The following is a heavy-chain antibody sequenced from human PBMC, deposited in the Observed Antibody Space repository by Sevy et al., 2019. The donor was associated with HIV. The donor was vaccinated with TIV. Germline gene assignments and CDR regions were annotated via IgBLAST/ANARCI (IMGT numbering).Heavy chain of an antibody. CDR2: ISYDGSNK. D-gene: IGHD2-2*01. V-gene: IGHV3-30-3*01. CDR3: ARDENALVPAAPFDY. CDR1: GFTFSSYA. J-gene: IGHJ4*02. Sequence: GSLRLSCAASGFTFSSYAMHWVRQAPGKGLEWVAVISYDGSNKYYADSVKGRFTISRDNSKNTLYLQMNSLRAEDTAVYSCARDENALVPAAPFDYWGLGTLVTVSS.